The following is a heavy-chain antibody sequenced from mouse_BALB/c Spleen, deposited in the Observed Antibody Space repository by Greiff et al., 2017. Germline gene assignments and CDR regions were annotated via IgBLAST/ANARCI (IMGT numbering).Heavy chain of an antibody. D-gene: IGHD2-3*01. V-gene: IGHV1-15*01. J-gene: IGHJ3*01. Sequence: QVQLQQSGAELVRPGASVTLSCKASGYTFTDYEMHWVKQTPVHGLEWIGAIDPETGGTAYNQKFKGKATLTADKSSSTAYMELRSLTSEDSAVYYCTRFYDGYYEWFAYWGQGTLVTVSA. CDR1: GYTFTDYE. CDR2: IDPETGGT. CDR3: TRFYDGYYEWFAY.